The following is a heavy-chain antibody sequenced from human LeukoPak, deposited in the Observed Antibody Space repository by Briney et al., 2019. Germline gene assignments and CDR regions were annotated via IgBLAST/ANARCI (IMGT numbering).Heavy chain of an antibody. CDR2: ISSSGAYT. V-gene: IGHV3-11*03. D-gene: IGHD2-15*01. J-gene: IGHJ4*02. Sequence: GGSLRLSCVASGFTFSDSYMSWIRQAPGKGLEWVSYISSSGAYTNYADSVKGRFTISRDNAKNSLYLQMNSLRAEDTALYYCATMHCSDGSCYSGGWYYFDYWGQGTLVTVSS. CDR3: ATMHCSDGSCYSGGWYYFDY. CDR1: GFTFSDSY.